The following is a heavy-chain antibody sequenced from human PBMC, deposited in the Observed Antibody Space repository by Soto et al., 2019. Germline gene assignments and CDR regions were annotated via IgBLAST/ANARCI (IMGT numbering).Heavy chain of an antibody. CDR1: GGSISSGNYY. V-gene: IGHV4-31*03. J-gene: IGHJ4*02. Sequence: QVPLQETGPCLVKPSQTLSLTCTVSGGSISSGNYYWSGIRQHPGNVLEWVGTIYYSGTTYYNPSLKRRVTISLGTSNTQFSLKLSSVTAADTAVYYCARGDEGDLRFGAFWGQGTLVTVSS. CDR2: IYYSGTT. D-gene: IGHD3-3*01. CDR3: ARGDEGDLRFGAF.